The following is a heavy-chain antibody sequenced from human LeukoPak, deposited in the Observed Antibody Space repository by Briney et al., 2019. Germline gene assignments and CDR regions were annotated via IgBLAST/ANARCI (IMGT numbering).Heavy chain of an antibody. D-gene: IGHD3-9*01. V-gene: IGHV4-34*01. Sequence: PSETLSLTCAVYGGSFSGYYWGWIRQPPGKGLEWIGSIYYSGSTYYNPSLKSRVTISVDTSKNQFSLKLSSVTAADTAVYYCARAPGYYDILTGYYAPYMDVWGKGTTVTISS. J-gene: IGHJ6*03. CDR2: IYYSGST. CDR1: GGSFSGYY. CDR3: ARAPGYYDILTGYYAPYMDV.